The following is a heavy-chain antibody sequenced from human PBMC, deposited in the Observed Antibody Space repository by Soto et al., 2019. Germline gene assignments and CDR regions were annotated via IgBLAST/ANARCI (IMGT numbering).Heavy chain of an antibody. CDR2: IYYSGST. CDR3: ARSGSMPYYYYGMDV. D-gene: IGHD3-10*01. J-gene: IGHJ6*02. Sequence: SETLSLTCTVSGGSISSGDYYWSWIRQPPGKGLEWIGYIYYSGSTYYNPSLKSRVTMSVDTSKNQFSLNLSSVTAADTAVYYCARSGSMPYYYYGMDVWGQGTTVTVSS. CDR1: GGSISSGDYY. V-gene: IGHV4-30-4*01.